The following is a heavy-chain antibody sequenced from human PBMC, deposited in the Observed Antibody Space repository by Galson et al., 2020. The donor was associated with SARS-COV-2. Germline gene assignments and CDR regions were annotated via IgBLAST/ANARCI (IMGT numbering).Heavy chain of an antibody. V-gene: IGHV4-31*03. CDR2: ISISGRT. CDR3: ARELLSSHNFDY. D-gene: IGHD1-26*01. Sequence: SETLSLTCTVSGGSISSVGYYWTWIRQHPGKGLEWIGYISISGRTYYNPSLKSRVIISLDTSKNQFSLNLNSVTPADTAVYYCARELLSSHNFDYWGQGTLVTVSS. J-gene: IGHJ4*02. CDR1: GGSISSVGYY.